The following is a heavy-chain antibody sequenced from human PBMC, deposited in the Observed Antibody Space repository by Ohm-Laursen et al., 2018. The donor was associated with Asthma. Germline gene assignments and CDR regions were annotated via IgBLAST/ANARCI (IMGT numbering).Heavy chain of an antibody. CDR2: ISYDGSNK. V-gene: IGHV3-30*18. J-gene: IGHJ4*02. CDR1: GFTFSSYG. D-gene: IGHD6-19*01. CDR3: AKDYYISGWYNGPL. Sequence: SLRLSCAASGFTFSSYGMHWVRQAPGKGLEWVAVISYDGSNKYYADSVKGRFTISRDNSKNTLYLQMNSLRAEDTAVYYCAKDYYISGWYNGPLWGQGTLVTVSS.